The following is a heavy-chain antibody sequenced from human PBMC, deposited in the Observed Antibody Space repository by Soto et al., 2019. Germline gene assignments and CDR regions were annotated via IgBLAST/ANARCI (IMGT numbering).Heavy chain of an antibody. CDR1: GFTFSSYE. Sequence: GGSLRLSCAASGFTFSSYEMNWVRQAPGEGLEWVSYISSSGSTIYYADSVKGRFTISRDNAKNSLYLQMNSLRAEDTAVYYCARDMGEYSSSSWYFDLWGRGTLVTVS. J-gene: IGHJ2*01. CDR3: ARDMGEYSSSSWYFDL. D-gene: IGHD6-6*01. CDR2: ISSSGSTI. V-gene: IGHV3-48*03.